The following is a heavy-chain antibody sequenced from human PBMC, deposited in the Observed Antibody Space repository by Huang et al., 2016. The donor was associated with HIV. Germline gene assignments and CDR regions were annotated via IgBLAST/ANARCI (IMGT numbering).Heavy chain of an antibody. D-gene: IGHD5-12*01. CDR1: GFIFDDYA. V-gene: IGHV3-9*01. Sequence: EVQLVESGGGLVQPGRSLRLSCVASGFIFDDYAMHWVRQAPGKGLEWVSGISWNSGSRGYAESVKGRFTISRDNAKNSLYLQMNSLRAEDTALYYCAKDVGSGYDLGYYYGMDVWGQGTTVTVSS. CDR3: AKDVGSGYDLGYYYGMDV. J-gene: IGHJ6*02. CDR2: ISWNSGSR.